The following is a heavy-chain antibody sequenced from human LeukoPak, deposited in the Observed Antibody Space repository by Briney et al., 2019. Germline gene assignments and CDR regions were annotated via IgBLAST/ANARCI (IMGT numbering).Heavy chain of an antibody. J-gene: IGHJ4*02. Sequence: PGGSLRLSWAASGXTVSNTYMSWVRQAPGKGLEWVSLIYSGGSTYYADSVKGRFTISRDNSMNTMFLQMNSLRAEDTAVYYCARVIAARHFDYWGQGTLVTVSS. CDR2: IYSGGST. CDR3: ARVIAARHFDY. D-gene: IGHD6-6*01. V-gene: IGHV3-66*01. CDR1: GXTVSNTY.